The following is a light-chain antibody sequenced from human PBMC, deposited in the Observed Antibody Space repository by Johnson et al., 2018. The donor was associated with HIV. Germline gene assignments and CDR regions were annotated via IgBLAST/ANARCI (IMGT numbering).Light chain of an antibody. Sequence: QAVLTQPPSVSAAPGQKVTISCSGSSSNIGNNYVSWYQQLPGTAPKLLIYENTKRPSGIPGRFSGSKSGPSATLGITGLQTGDEADYYCGTLDSSLTSYVFGAGTKVTVL. CDR2: ENT. CDR1: SSNIGNNY. CDR3: GTLDSSLTSYV. J-gene: IGLJ1*01. V-gene: IGLV1-51*02.